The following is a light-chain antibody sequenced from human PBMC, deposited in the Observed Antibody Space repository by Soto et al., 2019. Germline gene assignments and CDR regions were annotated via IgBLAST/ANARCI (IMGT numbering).Light chain of an antibody. J-gene: IGKJ1*01. Sequence: EIVFTQSPATLSLSPGERATLSCRASQSISSSLAWYQQKPGQAPRLLIYDASTRATGFPARFSGSGSGTDFTLTIGSLEPEDFGVYYCQQRSEWPWTFGQGTKVEI. CDR2: DAS. CDR1: QSISSS. CDR3: QQRSEWPWT. V-gene: IGKV3-11*01.